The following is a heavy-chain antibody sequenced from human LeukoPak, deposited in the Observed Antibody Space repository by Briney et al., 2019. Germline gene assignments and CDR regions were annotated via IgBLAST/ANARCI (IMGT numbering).Heavy chain of an antibody. Sequence: SETLSLTCAVYGGSFSGYYWSWIRQPPGKGLEWIGEINHSGSTNYNPSLKSRVTISVDTSKNQFSLKLSSLTAADTAVYYCARELAITFGGVIVMSGAFDIWGQGTMVTVSS. J-gene: IGHJ3*02. CDR2: INHSGST. D-gene: IGHD3-16*02. V-gene: IGHV4-34*01. CDR1: GGSFSGYY. CDR3: ARELAITFGGVIVMSGAFDI.